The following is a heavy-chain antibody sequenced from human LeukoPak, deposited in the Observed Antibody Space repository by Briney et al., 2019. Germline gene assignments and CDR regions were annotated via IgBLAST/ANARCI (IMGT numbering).Heavy chain of an antibody. V-gene: IGHV3-23*01. Sequence: GGSLRLSCAASGFTFSSYAMSWVRQAPGKGLEWVSAISGSGGSTYYADSVKGRFTISRDNSKNTLYLQMNSLRAEDTAVYYCASPRWSAAAGTPSYYGMDVWGQGTTVTVSS. D-gene: IGHD6-13*01. CDR3: ASPRWSAAAGTPSYYGMDV. CDR1: GFTFSSYA. J-gene: IGHJ6*02. CDR2: ISGSGGST.